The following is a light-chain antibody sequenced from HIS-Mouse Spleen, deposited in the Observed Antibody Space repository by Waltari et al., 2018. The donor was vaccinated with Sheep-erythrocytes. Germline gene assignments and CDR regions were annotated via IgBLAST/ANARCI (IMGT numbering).Light chain of an antibody. CDR3: QQYKSYPLT. V-gene: IGKV1-5*03. CDR2: KAS. Sequence: DIQMTQSPSTLSASVGDRVTSTCPASQSISSWLAWYQQKPGKAPKLLIYKASSLESGVPSRFSGSGSGTEFTLTISSLQPDDFATYYCQQYKSYPLTFGGGTKVEIK. J-gene: IGKJ4*01. CDR1: QSISSW.